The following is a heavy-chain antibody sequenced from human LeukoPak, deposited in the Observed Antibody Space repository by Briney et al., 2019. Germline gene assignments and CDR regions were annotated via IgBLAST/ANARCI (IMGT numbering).Heavy chain of an antibody. CDR3: ARHLVPTAMLTAFDI. D-gene: IGHD2-2*01. Sequence: GGSLRLSCAASGFTFSSYAMSWVRQAPGKGPEWVSGISGSGGSTYYADSVKGRFTISRDNSKNTLYLQMNSLRAEDTAVYYCARHLVPTAMLTAFDIWGQGTMVTVSS. CDR1: GFTFSSYA. CDR2: ISGSGGST. V-gene: IGHV3-23*01. J-gene: IGHJ3*02.